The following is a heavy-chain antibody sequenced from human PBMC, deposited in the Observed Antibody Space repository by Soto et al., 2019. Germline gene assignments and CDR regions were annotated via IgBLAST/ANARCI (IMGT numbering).Heavy chain of an antibody. J-gene: IGHJ4*02. CDR1: GFTFSSYA. CDR3: AKDGTSYDILTDFDY. V-gene: IGHV3-23*01. Sequence: GGSLRLSCAASGFTFSSYAMSWVRQAPGKGLEWVSAISGSGGSTYYADSVKGRFTISRDNSKNTLYLQMNSLRAEDTAVYYFAKDGTSYDILTDFDYWGQGTLVTVSS. D-gene: IGHD3-9*01. CDR2: ISGSGGST.